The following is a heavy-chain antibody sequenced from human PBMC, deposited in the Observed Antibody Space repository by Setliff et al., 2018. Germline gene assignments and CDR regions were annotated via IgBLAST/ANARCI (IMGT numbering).Heavy chain of an antibody. CDR3: ARPLEESFGGVRDSDAFDV. CDR1: GGSISSGSDY. D-gene: IGHD3-16*01. V-gene: IGHV4-39*01. Sequence: SETLSLTCTVSGGSISSGSDYWAWIRQPPGKGLEWLGTVYHSGGTYYNPSLKSRVAISVDTSKNLLSLRVNSVTATDTAVYYCARPLEESFGGVRDSDAFDVWGQGTMVTVSS. CDR2: VYHSGGT. J-gene: IGHJ3*01.